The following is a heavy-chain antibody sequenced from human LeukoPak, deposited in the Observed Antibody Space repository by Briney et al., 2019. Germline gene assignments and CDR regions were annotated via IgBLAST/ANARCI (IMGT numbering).Heavy chain of an antibody. D-gene: IGHD3-10*01. CDR2: IIPIFGTA. Sequence: SVKVSCKASGGTFSSYAISWVRQAPGQGLEWMGGIIPIFGTANYAQKFQGRVTITADESTSTAYMELSSLRSEDTAVYYCAGQGIREGHRSYYYYYTDVWGKGTTVTVSS. CDR3: AGQGIREGHRSYYYYYTDV. V-gene: IGHV1-69*13. CDR1: GGTFSSYA. J-gene: IGHJ6*03.